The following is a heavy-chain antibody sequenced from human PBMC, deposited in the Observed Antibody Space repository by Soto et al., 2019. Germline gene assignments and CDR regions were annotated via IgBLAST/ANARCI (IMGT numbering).Heavy chain of an antibody. Sequence: QVQLQQWGAGLLKPSETLSLTCAVYGGSFSGYYWSWIRQPPGKGLEWIGEINHSGSTNYNPSLKSRVTISVYTSKNQFSLKLSSVTAADTAVYYCASESAAAGTHNWFDPWGQGTLVTVSS. CDR3: ASESAAAGTHNWFDP. D-gene: IGHD6-13*01. CDR1: GGSFSGYY. J-gene: IGHJ5*02. V-gene: IGHV4-34*01. CDR2: INHSGST.